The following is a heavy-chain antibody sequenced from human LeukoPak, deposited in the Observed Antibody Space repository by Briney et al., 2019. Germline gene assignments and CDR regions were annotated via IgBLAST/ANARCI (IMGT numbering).Heavy chain of an antibody. CDR1: GGSISSYY. V-gene: IGHV4-59*01. D-gene: IGHD3-3*01. J-gene: IGHJ6*02. CDR3: ARYNDFWSGFNASGYYYGMDV. Sequence: SETLSLTCTVSGGSISSYYWSWIRQPPGKGLEWIGYIYYSGSTNYNPSLKSRVTISVDTSKNQFSLKLSSVTAADTAVYYCARYNDFWSGFNASGYYYGMDVWGQGTTVTVSS. CDR2: IYYSGST.